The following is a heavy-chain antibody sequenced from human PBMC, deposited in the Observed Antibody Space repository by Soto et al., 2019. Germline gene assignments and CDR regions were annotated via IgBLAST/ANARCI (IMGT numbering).Heavy chain of an antibody. CDR1: GSTSRSEA. CDR2: INAGNGNT. CDR3: ARDMYYDFWSWVFDY. J-gene: IGHJ4*02. D-gene: IGHD3-3*01. V-gene: IGHV1-3*01. Sequence: VKCSYKATGSTSRSEAISWVRESPGKKLEWMGWINAGNGNTKYSQKFQGRVTITRDTSASTAYMELSSLRSEDTAVYYCARDMYYDFWSWVFDYWGQGTLVTVSS.